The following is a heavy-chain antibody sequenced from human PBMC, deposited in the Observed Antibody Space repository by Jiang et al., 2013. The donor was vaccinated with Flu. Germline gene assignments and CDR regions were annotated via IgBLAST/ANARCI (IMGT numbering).Heavy chain of an antibody. Sequence: SGAEVKKPGASVKVSCKASGYTFTGYYMHWVRQAPGQGLEWMGWINPNSGGTNYAQKFQGWVTMTRDTSISTAYMELSRLRSDDTAVYYCATALMVYAQDAFDIWGQGTMVTVSS. J-gene: IGHJ3*02. V-gene: IGHV1-2*04. CDR1: GYTFTGYY. CDR2: INPNSGGT. CDR3: ATALMVYAQDAFDI. D-gene: IGHD2-8*01.